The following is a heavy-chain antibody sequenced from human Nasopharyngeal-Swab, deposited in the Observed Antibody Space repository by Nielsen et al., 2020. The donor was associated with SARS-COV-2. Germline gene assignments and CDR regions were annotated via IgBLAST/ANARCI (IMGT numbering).Heavy chain of an antibody. CDR3: AKGKVVVVITPLGY. V-gene: IGHV3-23*01. D-gene: IGHD3-22*01. Sequence: WIRQPPGKGLEWVSAISGSGGSTYYADSVKGRFTISRDNPKNTLYLQMNSLRAEDTAVYYCAKGKVVVVITPLGYWGQGTLVTVSS. J-gene: IGHJ4*02. CDR2: ISGSGGST.